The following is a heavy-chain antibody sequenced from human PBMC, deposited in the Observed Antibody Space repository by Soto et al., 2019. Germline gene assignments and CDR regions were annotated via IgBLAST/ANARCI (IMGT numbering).Heavy chain of an antibody. D-gene: IGHD6-13*01. CDR3: ARDRRSAHGTRGSIDP. Sequence: QVQLQESGPGLVKPSQTLSLTCNVSGGYIGSGGYYWSWIRQHPGKDLEWIGYIYYTGSTYYNRSLRSRVSMSVDTSKNQFSLKLTSVTAAGTAVYYCARDRRSAHGTRGSIDPWGQGTMVTVSA. J-gene: IGHJ5*02. CDR1: GGYIGSGGYY. V-gene: IGHV4-31*03. CDR2: IYYTGST.